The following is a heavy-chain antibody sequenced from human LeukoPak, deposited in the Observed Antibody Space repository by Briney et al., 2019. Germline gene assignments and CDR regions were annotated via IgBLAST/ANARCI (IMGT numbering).Heavy chain of an antibody. Sequence: SETLSLTCAVYGGSFSGYYWSWIRQPPGKGLEWIGEINHSGSTNYNPSLKSRVTISVDTSKNQFSLKLSSVTAADTAVYYCARHGPGVRYFDWLLGRYYFDYWGQGTLVTVSS. CDR2: INHSGST. CDR3: ARHGPGVRYFDWLLGRYYFDY. D-gene: IGHD3-9*01. V-gene: IGHV4-34*01. J-gene: IGHJ4*02. CDR1: GGSFSGYY.